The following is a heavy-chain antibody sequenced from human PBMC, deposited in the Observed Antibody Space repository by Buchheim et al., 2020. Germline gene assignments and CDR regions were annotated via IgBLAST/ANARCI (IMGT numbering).Heavy chain of an antibody. CDR1: GFPFSIYW. J-gene: IGHJ4*02. V-gene: IGHV3-74*01. D-gene: IGHD3-10*01. CDR2: INREGTTT. CDR3: VRDMYGSGDY. Sequence: EVQLVESGGGLVQPGGSLRLSCSAPGFPFSIYWMHWVRQAPGKGLAWVSHINREGTTTNYADSVRGRFTLSRDNGKYTLYLQMNNLRAEDTAVYYCVRDMYGSGDYWGQGTL.